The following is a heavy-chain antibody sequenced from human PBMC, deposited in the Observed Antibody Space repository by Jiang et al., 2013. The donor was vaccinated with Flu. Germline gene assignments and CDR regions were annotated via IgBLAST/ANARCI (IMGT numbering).Heavy chain of an antibody. CDR1: GFSLTTRAMC. D-gene: IGHD5-12*01. CDR3: ARAIYSAYEIDN. Sequence: KPTQTLTLTCTFSGFSLTTRAMCVSWIRQPPGKALEWLARIDWEDDKAYSTSLKTRLTISKDTSKNQVVLTMTNMDPVDTATYYCARAIYSAYEIDNWGQGTLVTVSS. J-gene: IGHJ4*02. CDR2: IDWEDDK. V-gene: IGHV2-70*11.